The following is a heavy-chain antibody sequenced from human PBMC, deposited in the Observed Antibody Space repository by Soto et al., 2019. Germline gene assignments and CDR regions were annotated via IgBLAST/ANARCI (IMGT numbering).Heavy chain of an antibody. Sequence: SETLSLTCTVSGGSISSGGYYWSWIRQHPGKGLEWIGYIYYSGSTYYNPSLKSRVTISVDTSKNQFSLKLSSVTAADTAVYYCARSPLITMVQDVWGQGTTVTVSS. CDR1: GGSISSGGYY. J-gene: IGHJ6*02. V-gene: IGHV4-31*03. CDR3: ARSPLITMVQDV. CDR2: IYYSGST. D-gene: IGHD3-10*01.